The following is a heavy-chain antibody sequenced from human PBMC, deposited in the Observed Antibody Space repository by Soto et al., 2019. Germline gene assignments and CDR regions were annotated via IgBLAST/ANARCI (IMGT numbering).Heavy chain of an antibody. CDR2: MYYSGNT. CDR3: ARRVGYCGSTTCYTNFDY. V-gene: IGHV4-39*01. CDR1: GGSISSSSYY. J-gene: IGHJ4*02. Sequence: QLQLQESGPGLVKPSETLSLTCTVSGGSISSSSYYWGWIRQPPGKGLEWIGNMYYSGNTYYNPSLKSRVTISVDTSKNQCSLKLSSVTAADTAVYYCARRVGYCGSTTCYTNFDYWGQGTLVTVSS. D-gene: IGHD2-2*02.